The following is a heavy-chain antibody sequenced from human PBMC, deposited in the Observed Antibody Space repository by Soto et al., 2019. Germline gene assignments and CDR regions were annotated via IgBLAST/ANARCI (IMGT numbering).Heavy chain of an antibody. D-gene: IGHD3-3*01. CDR1: GGTFSSYT. J-gene: IGHJ4*02. Sequence: GASVKVSFKASGGTFSSYTISWVRQAPGQGLEWMGRIIPILGIANYAQKFQGRVTITADKSTSTAYMELSSLRSEDTAVYYCARASEYYDKNEECSFDYWGQGTLVTVSS. CDR3: ARASEYYDKNEECSFDY. V-gene: IGHV1-69*02. CDR2: IIPILGIA.